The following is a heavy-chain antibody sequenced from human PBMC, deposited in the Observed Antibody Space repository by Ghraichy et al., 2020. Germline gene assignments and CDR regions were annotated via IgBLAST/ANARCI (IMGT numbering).Heavy chain of an antibody. CDR2: IDWDDDK. J-gene: IGHJ6*02. CDR1: GFSLSTSGMC. CDR3: ARTLGWGIVGSYERGGYYYGMDV. Sequence: SGPTLVKPTQTLTLTCTFSGFSLSTSGMCVSWIRQPPGKALEWLALIDWDDDKYYSTSLKTRLTISKDTSKNQVVLTMTNMDPVDTATYYCARTLGWGIVGSYERGGYYYGMDVWGQGTTVTVSS. V-gene: IGHV2-70*01. D-gene: IGHD1-26*01.